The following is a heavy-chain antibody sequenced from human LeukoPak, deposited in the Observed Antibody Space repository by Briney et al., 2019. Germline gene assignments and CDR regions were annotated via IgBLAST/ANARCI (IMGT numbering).Heavy chain of an antibody. CDR3: AREHADCSSTSCYPPYFDY. V-gene: IGHV3-21*01. D-gene: IGHD2-2*01. CDR1: GFTFSSYS. J-gene: IGHJ4*02. Sequence: PGGSLRLSCAASGFTFSSYSMNWVRQAPGKGLEWVSSISKSSSYIYYADSVKGRFTISRDNAKNSLYLQMNSLRAEDTAVYYCAREHADCSSTSCYPPYFDYWGQGTLVTVSS. CDR2: ISKSSSYI.